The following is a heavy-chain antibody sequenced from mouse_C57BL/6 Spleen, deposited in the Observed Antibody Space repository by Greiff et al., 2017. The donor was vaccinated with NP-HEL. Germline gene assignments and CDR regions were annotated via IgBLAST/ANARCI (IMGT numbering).Heavy chain of an antibody. CDR1: GFSLTSYG. Sequence: QVHVKQSGPGLVQPSQSLSITCTVSGFSLTSYGVHWVRQSPGKGLEWLGVIWRGGSTDYNAAFMYRLSITKDNSTSQVFFKMNSLQADDTAIYYCAKNKLGGLHYFDYWGQGTTLTVSS. CDR2: IWRGGST. J-gene: IGHJ2*01. CDR3: AKNKLGGLHYFDY. D-gene: IGHD4-1*01. V-gene: IGHV2-5*01.